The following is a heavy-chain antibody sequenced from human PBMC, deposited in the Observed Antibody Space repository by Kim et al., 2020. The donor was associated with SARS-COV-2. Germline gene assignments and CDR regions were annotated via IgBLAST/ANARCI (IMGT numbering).Heavy chain of an antibody. J-gene: IGHJ4*02. CDR3: ARDSYSGYDSFDY. V-gene: IGHV1-18*01. D-gene: IGHD5-12*01. Sequence: AQKLQGRVTMTTDTSTSTAYMELRSLRSDDTAVYYCARDSYSGYDSFDYWGQGTLVTVSS.